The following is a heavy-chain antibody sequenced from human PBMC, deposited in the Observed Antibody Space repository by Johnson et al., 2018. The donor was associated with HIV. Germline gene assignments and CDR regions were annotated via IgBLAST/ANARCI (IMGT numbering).Heavy chain of an antibody. J-gene: IGHJ3*02. CDR3: AKTLRFLGGLDDGFDI. D-gene: IGHD3-3*01. V-gene: IGHV3-23*04. CDR2: ISGSGGST. Sequence: VQLVESGGGLVQPGGSLRLSCAASGFTFSSYAMSWVRQAPGKGLEWVSAISGSGGSTYYADSVKGRFTISRDNSKNTLYLQMNSLRAEDTAVYYCAKTLRFLGGLDDGFDIWGQGKMVTVSS. CDR1: GFTFSSYA.